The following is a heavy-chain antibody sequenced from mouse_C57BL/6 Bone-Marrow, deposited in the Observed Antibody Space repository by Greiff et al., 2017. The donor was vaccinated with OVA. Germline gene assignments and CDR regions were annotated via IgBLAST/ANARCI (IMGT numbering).Heavy chain of an antibody. CDR1: GFTFSSYG. V-gene: IGHV5-6*02. Sequence: EVMLVESGGDLVKPGGSLKLSCAASGFTFSSYGMSWVRQTPDKRLEWVATISSGGSYTYYPDSVKGRVTISRDNAKNTLYLQMSSLKSEDTAMYYCARRPYYAMDYWGQGTSVTVSS. J-gene: IGHJ4*01. CDR3: ARRPYYAMDY. CDR2: ISSGGSYT.